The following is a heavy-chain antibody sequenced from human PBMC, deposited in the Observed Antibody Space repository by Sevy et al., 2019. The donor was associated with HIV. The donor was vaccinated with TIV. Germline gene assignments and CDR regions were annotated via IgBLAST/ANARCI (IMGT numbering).Heavy chain of an antibody. CDR2: ISSYKGHT. CDR1: GYTFTNYG. Sequence: ASVKVSCKASGYTFTNYGISWVRQAPGQGLEWMGWISSYKGHTNYPQKLQGRVTMTTDISTNTAYMELRSLTSDDTAVYYCARGSPETDFWGQGTLVTVSS. J-gene: IGHJ4*02. V-gene: IGHV1-18*01. CDR3: ARGSPETDF.